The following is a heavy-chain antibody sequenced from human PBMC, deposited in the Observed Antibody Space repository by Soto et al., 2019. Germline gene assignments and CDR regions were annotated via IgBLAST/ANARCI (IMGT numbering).Heavy chain of an antibody. V-gene: IGHV4-34*01. CDR2: INHSGST. CDR3: ASSDDYVWGSYRYTDPDAFDI. D-gene: IGHD3-16*02. J-gene: IGHJ3*02. Sequence: SETLSLTXAVYGGSFSGYYWSWIRQPPGKGLEWIGEINHSGSTNYNPSLKSRVTISVDTSKNQSSLKLSSVTAADTAVYYCASSDDYVWGSYRYTDPDAFDIWGQGTMVTVSS. CDR1: GGSFSGYY.